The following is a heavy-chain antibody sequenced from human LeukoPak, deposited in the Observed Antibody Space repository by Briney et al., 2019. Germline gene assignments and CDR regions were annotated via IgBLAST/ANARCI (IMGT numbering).Heavy chain of an antibody. CDR3: ARGPSNPSMGAAGSWYFDS. CDR2: IYYSGST. J-gene: IGHJ4*02. D-gene: IGHD6-13*01. Sequence: PSETLSLTCTVSGGSISSNYWSWIRQPPGKGLEWIGYIYYSGSTNYNPSLKSRVTISLDTSKSQFSLKLSSVTTADTAVYYCARGPSNPSMGAAGSWYFDSWGQGTLVTVSS. V-gene: IGHV4-59*01. CDR1: GGSISSNY.